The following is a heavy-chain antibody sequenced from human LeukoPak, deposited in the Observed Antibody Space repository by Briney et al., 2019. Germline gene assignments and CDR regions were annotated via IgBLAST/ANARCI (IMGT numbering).Heavy chain of an antibody. CDR3: ARAYDYVWGSFFDY. Sequence: GGSLRLSCAASGFTFSSYAMSWVRQAPGKGLEWVSAISESGDRTYYADSVKGRFTISRDNAKNSLYLQMNSLRAEDTAVYYCARAYDYVWGSFFDYWGQGTLVTVSS. J-gene: IGHJ4*02. CDR2: ISESGDRT. V-gene: IGHV3-23*01. D-gene: IGHD3-16*01. CDR1: GFTFSSYA.